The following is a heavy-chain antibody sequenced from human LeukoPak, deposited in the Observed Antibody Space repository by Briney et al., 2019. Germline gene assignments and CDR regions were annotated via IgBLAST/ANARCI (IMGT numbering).Heavy chain of an antibody. CDR3: ARLLSGN. D-gene: IGHD2-21*02. Sequence: GGSLRLSCAASGFIFLNYGMTWVRQAPGKGLEWVSAISPSGGSTYYADSVKGRFTISRDNSKNTLYLQMNSLRAEDTAVYYCARLLSGNWGQGTLVTVSS. CDR1: GFIFLNYG. V-gene: IGHV3-23*01. J-gene: IGHJ4*02. CDR2: ISPSGGST.